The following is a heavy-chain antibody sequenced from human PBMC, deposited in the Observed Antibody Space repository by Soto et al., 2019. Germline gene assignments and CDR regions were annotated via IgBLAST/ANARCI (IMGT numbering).Heavy chain of an antibody. V-gene: IGHV4-30-4*01. CDR1: GGSISSGDYY. Sequence: SETLSLTCTVSGGSISSGDYYWSWIRQPPGKGLEWIGYIYYSGSTYYNPSLKSRVTISVDTSKNQFSLKLGSVTAADTAVYYCARDGKPNSSVWFDPWGQGTLVTVSS. D-gene: IGHD6-19*01. CDR3: ARDGKPNSSVWFDP. J-gene: IGHJ5*02. CDR2: IYYSGST.